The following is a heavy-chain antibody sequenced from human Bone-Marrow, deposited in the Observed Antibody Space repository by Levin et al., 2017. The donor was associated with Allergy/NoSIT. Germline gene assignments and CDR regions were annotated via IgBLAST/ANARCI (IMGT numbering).Heavy chain of an antibody. CDR3: ATSLVASPRYFDY. Sequence: GGSLRLSCAASGFTLSDYYVDLVRQAPGKGLEWVGHIRRKADSYTTEYAASVKGRFSISRDDSNNLLYLQMNSLKTEDTAVYFCATSLVASPRYFDYWGQGTLVTVSS. V-gene: IGHV3-72*01. J-gene: IGHJ4*02. D-gene: IGHD5-12*01. CDR2: IRRKADSYTT. CDR1: GFTLSDYY.